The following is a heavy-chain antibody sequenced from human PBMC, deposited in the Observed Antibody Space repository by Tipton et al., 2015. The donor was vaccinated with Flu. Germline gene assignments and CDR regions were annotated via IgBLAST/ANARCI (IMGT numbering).Heavy chain of an antibody. Sequence: QVQLVQSGTEVKKPGASVKVSCKASGYTFRSYDLNWVRQAPGQGLEWLGWLNPNTGKTGYAQRFQGRVTLTSDISISTAYMELSSLRSDDTAVYFCARGLERSTMRNPYFYGMDVWGQGTTVSVSS. V-gene: IGHV1-8*01. J-gene: IGHJ6*02. CDR1: GYTFRSYD. CDR2: LNPNTGKT. D-gene: IGHD5-24*01. CDR3: ARGLERSTMRNPYFYGMDV.